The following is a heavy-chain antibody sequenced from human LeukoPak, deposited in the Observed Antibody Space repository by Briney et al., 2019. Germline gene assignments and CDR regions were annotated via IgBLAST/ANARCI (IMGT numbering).Heavy chain of an antibody. CDR2: IRSSGSNI. D-gene: IGHD4-23*01. J-gene: IGHJ6*02. CDR3: ARNDCGGNPVRYYYYYGMDV. Sequence: GGSLRLSCAASGFTFSSYEMNWVRQAPGKGLEWVSYIRSSGSNIYYADSVKGRFTISRDNAKNSLYLQMNSLRAEDTAVYYCARNDCGGNPVRYYYYYGMDVWGQGTTVTVSS. V-gene: IGHV3-48*03. CDR1: GFTFSSYE.